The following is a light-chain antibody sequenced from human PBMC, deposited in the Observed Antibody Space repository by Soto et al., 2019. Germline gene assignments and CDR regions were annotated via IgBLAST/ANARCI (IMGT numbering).Light chain of an antibody. CDR1: QSVSSY. CDR3: QQRSNWPLT. J-gene: IGKJ4*01. V-gene: IGKV3-11*01. Sequence: EIVLPQSPATLSLSPGERATLSCRASQSVSSYLAWYQKKPGQAPRILIYDASNRDTGIPARFSGSGSGTDFTLTISSLEPEDFAVYYCQQRSNWPLTCGGGTKVEIK. CDR2: DAS.